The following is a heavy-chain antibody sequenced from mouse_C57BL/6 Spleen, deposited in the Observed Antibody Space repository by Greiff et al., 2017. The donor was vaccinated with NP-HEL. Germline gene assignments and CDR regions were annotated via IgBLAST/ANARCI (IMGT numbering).Heavy chain of an antibody. Sequence: VQLQQSGPELVKPGASVKISCKASGYTFTDYYMNWVKQSHGKSLEWIGDINPNTGGTSYNQKFKGKATLTVDKSSSTAYMELRSLTSEDSAVYYCASYYGSSLYAMDYWGQGTSVTVSS. CDR1: GYTFTDYY. D-gene: IGHD1-1*01. CDR3: ASYYGSSLYAMDY. V-gene: IGHV1-26*01. CDR2: INPNTGGT. J-gene: IGHJ4*01.